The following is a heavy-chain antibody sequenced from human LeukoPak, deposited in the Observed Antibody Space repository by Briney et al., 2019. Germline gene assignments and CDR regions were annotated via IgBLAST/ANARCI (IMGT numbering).Heavy chain of an antibody. V-gene: IGHV3-23*01. J-gene: IGHJ4*02. CDR3: ANYHPAACTFD. Sequence: GGSLRLSCAASGFTFTSYSMNWVRQAPGKGLEWVSAISGSGGSTYYADSVKGRFTISRDNSKNTLYLQMNSLRAEDTAVYYCANYHPAACTFDWGQGTLVTVSS. CDR1: GFTFTSYS. CDR2: ISGSGGST. D-gene: IGHD6-13*01.